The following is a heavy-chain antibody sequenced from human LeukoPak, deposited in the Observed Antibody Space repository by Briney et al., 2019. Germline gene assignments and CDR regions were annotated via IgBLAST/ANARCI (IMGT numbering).Heavy chain of an antibody. D-gene: IGHD3-9*01. Sequence: SETLPLTCTVSGGSISSYYWSWIRLPPGKGLEWIGYLSKSGNTNYSPSLKSRVTIFGDTSKNQFFLKLSSVTAADTAVYYCARARYVNSFYAFDIWGQGTLVTVFS. CDR3: ARARYVNSFYAFDI. CDR2: LSKSGNT. V-gene: IGHV4-59*01. CDR1: GGSISSYY. J-gene: IGHJ3*02.